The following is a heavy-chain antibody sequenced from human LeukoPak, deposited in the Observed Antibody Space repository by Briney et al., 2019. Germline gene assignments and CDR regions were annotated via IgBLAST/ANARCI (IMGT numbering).Heavy chain of an antibody. CDR2: INWNGGST. Sequence: GGSLRLSCAASGFTFDDYGMSWVRHAPGKGLEWVSGINWNGGSTGYADSVKGRFTISRDNAKNSLYLQMNSLRAEDTALYYCARVSVTAAHFDYWGQGTLVTVSS. CDR3: ARVSVTAAHFDY. D-gene: IGHD2-21*02. CDR1: GFTFDDYG. V-gene: IGHV3-20*04. J-gene: IGHJ4*02.